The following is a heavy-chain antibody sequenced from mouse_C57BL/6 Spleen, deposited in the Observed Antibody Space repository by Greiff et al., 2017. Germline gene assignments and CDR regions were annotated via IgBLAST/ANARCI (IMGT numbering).Heavy chain of an antibody. J-gene: IGHJ2*01. CDR1: GFTFSDYG. CDR2: ISRGSSTI. Sequence: EVQGVESGGGLVKPGGSLKLSCAASGFTFSDYGMHWVRQAPEQGLEWVAYISRGSSTIYYADTVKGRYTISRDNAKNTLFLQMTSLRSEDTAMYYCARYVGYHFDCWGQSTTLTVSS. CDR3: ARYVGYHFDC. V-gene: IGHV5-17*01. D-gene: IGHD2-3*01.